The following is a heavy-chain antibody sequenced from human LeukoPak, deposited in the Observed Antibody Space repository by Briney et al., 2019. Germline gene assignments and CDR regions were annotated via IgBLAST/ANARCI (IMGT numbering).Heavy chain of an antibody. CDR3: ARESNYDILTGYFWQRPKYYFDY. CDR2: LGISGDYA. J-gene: IGHJ4*02. Sequence: GGSLRLSCVASGFTLSSYAVSWVRQAPGKGLQWVSSLGISGDYAWYAGSVKGRFTISRDSSKNTLYLQMNRLGAEDTAVYYCARESNYDILTGYFWQRPKYYFDYWGQGTLVTVSS. V-gene: IGHV3-23*01. CDR1: GFTLSSYA. D-gene: IGHD3-9*01.